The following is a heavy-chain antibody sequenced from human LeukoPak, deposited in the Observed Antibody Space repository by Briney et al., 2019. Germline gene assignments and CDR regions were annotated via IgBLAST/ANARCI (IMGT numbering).Heavy chain of an antibody. CDR3: ASRSINWYRGNNWFDP. Sequence: GGSLRLSCAASGFTFNDYALYWVRQAPGKGLEWVTLISYDGYDKSYADSVRGRFTISRDNSRNTLYLYINSLRAEDTPVYYCASRSINWYRGNNWFDPWGQGTLVTVSS. V-gene: IGHV3-30-3*01. D-gene: IGHD6-13*01. CDR1: GFTFNDYA. J-gene: IGHJ5*02. CDR2: ISYDGYDK.